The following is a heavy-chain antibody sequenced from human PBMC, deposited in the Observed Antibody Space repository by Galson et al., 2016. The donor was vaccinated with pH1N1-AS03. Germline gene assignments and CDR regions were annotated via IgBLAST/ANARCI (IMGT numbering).Heavy chain of an antibody. D-gene: IGHD2-15*01. CDR3: VKEEGLGGQRDH. CDR1: GFTFSRYG. J-gene: IGHJ4*02. Sequence: SLRLSCAASGFTFSRYGMHWVRQAPGKGLEWVAFLQYDESYRNYADPVKGRFTISRDISKSTLYLHMNSLRVDDTAVYFCVKEEGLGGQRDHWGQGTLVTVSS. V-gene: IGHV3-30*02. CDR2: LQYDESYR.